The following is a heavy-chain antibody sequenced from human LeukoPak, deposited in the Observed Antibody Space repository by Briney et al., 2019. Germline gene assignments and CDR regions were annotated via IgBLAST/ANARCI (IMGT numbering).Heavy chain of an antibody. J-gene: IGHJ4*02. CDR1: GGSISSSSYY. D-gene: IGHD6-19*01. Sequence: PSETLSLTCTVSGGSISSSSYYWGWIRQPPGKGLEWIGSIYYSGSTYYNPSLKSRVTISVDTSKNQFSLKLSSVTAAGTAVYYCERRGGIAVHWGQGTLVTVSS. CDR2: IYYSGST. V-gene: IGHV4-39*01. CDR3: ERRGGIAVH.